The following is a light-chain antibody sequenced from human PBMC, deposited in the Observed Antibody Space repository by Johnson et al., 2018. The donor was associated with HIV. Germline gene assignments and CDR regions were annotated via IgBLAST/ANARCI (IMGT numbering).Light chain of an antibody. Sequence: QSVLTQPPSVSAAPGQKVTISCSGSSSNIGNNYVSWYQQLPGTAPKLLIYENNKRPSGIPDRFSGSKSGTSATLGITGLQTGDEADYYCGTWDSSLSADVFGAGTKVTGL. J-gene: IGLJ1*01. CDR2: ENN. V-gene: IGLV1-51*02. CDR3: GTWDSSLSADV. CDR1: SSNIGNNY.